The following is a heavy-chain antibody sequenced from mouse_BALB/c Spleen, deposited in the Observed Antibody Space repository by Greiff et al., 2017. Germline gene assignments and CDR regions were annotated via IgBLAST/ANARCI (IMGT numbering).Heavy chain of an antibody. CDR3: ARGGITTDWAMDY. Sequence: VQLKESGPGLVKPSQSLSLTCTVTGYSITSDYAWNWIRQFPGNKLEWMGYISYSGSTSYNPSLKSRISITRDTSKNQFFLQLNSVTTEDTATYYCARGGITTDWAMDYWGQGTSVTVSS. CDR2: ISYSGST. V-gene: IGHV3-2*02. J-gene: IGHJ4*01. D-gene: IGHD2-4*01. CDR1: GYSITSDYA.